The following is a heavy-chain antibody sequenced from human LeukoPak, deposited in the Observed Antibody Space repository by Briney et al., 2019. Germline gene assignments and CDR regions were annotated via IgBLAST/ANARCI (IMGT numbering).Heavy chain of an antibody. Sequence: GRSLRLSCAASGFTFDDYAMHWVRQAPGKGLEWVSGISWNSGSMGYADSVKGRFTISRDNAKNSLYLQMNSLRAEDTALYYCAKGDYDFWSGYANWGQGTLVTVSS. J-gene: IGHJ4*02. CDR1: GFTFDDYA. V-gene: IGHV3-9*01. CDR2: ISWNSGSM. CDR3: AKGDYDFWSGYAN. D-gene: IGHD3-3*01.